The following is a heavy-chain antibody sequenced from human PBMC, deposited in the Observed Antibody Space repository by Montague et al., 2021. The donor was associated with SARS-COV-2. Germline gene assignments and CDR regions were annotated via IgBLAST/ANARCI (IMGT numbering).Heavy chain of an antibody. V-gene: IGHV6-1*01. D-gene: IGHD2-8*02. CDR1: GDSVSSNIAA. Sequence: CAISGDSVSSNIAAWNWIRQSPSRGLEWLGRTKYTSTRYETYAVSVQSRITTTADTSKNQFSLHLNSVTPEDTAVYYCARELYWAFDAWGLGTTVTVSA. CDR3: ARELYWAFDA. CDR2: TKYTSTRYE. J-gene: IGHJ3*01.